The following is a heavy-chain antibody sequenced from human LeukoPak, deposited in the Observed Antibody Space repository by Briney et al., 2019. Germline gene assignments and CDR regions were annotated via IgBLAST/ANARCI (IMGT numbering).Heavy chain of an antibody. V-gene: IGHV4-61*02. Sequence: SETLSLTCTVSGGSISSGSYYWSWIRQPAGKGLEWIGRIYTSGSTNYNPSLKSRVTISVDTSKNQFSLKLSSVTAADPAVYYCARDEPDYYDSSGYEPNDAFDIWGQGTMVTVSS. D-gene: IGHD3-22*01. CDR2: IYTSGST. CDR3: ARDEPDYYDSSGYEPNDAFDI. CDR1: GGSISSGSYY. J-gene: IGHJ3*02.